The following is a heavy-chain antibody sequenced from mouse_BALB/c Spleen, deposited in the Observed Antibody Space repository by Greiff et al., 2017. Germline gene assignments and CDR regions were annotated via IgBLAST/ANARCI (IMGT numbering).Heavy chain of an antibody. J-gene: IGHJ2*01. D-gene: IGHD2-3*01. CDR3: ARDGYYERNYFDY. CDR2: INPSSGYT. CDR1: GYTFTSYT. Sequence: QVHVKQSGAELARPGASVKMSCKASGYTFTSYTMHWVKQRPGQGLEWIGYINPSSGYTNYNQKFKDKATLTADKSSSTAYMQLSSLTSEDSAVYYCARDGYYERNYFDYWGQGTTLTVSS. V-gene: IGHV1-4*01.